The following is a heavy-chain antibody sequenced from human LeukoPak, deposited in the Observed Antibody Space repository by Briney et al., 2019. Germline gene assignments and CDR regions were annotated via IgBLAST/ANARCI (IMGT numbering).Heavy chain of an antibody. CDR1: GFTFSSYW. Sequence: PGGSLRLSCAASGFTFSSYWMSWVRQAPGKGLEWVANIKQDGSEKYYVDSVKGRFTISRDNSKNTLYLQMNSLRAEDTAVYYCAKDIARFLEWSRYYYYYMDVWGKGTTVTVSS. CDR3: AKDIARFLEWSRYYYYYMDV. J-gene: IGHJ6*03. D-gene: IGHD3-3*01. V-gene: IGHV3-7*03. CDR2: IKQDGSEK.